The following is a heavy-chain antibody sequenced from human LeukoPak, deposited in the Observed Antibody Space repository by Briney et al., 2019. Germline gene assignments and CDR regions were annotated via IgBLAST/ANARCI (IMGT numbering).Heavy chain of an antibody. V-gene: IGHV5-51*01. CDR2: IYPGDSDT. Sequence: GESLKISCKGSGYNFPAYWIGRVRQMPGKGLEWMGMIYPGDSDTRYSPSVQGQVTISADKSSSTAYLQWSSLKASDTAMYYCARQRFTTRAYAGNWFDPWGQGTLVTVSS. CDR1: GYNFPAYW. J-gene: IGHJ5*02. D-gene: IGHD3-16*01. CDR3: ARQRFTTRAYAGNWFDP.